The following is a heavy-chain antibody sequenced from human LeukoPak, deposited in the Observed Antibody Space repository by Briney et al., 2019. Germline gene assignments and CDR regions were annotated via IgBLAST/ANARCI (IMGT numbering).Heavy chain of an antibody. CDR3: ARGSLGSSDFDY. CDR1: GFTVSSNY. CDR2: IYSGGST. Sequence: GGSLRLSCAASGFTVSSNYMSWVRQAPGKGLEWVSVIYSGGSTYYADSVKGRFTIPRDNSKNTLYLQMNSLRAEDTAVYYCARGSLGSSDFDYWGQGTLVTVSS. J-gene: IGHJ4*02. V-gene: IGHV3-66*01. D-gene: IGHD3-10*01.